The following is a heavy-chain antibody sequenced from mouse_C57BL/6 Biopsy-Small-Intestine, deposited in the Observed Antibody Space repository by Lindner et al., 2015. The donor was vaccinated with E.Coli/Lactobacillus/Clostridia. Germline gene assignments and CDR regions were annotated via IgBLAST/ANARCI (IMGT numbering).Heavy chain of an antibody. V-gene: IGHV1-84*02. CDR2: IYAYNGNT. CDR3: ARGLDISGYYAPFDY. J-gene: IGHJ4*01. D-gene: IGHD2-3*01. CDR1: DYTFTKYG. Sequence: SVKVSCKTSDYTFTKYGFSWVRQAPGQGLEWMGWIYAYNGNTNYAQKFQDRVTMTTDTSTRTAYMELRSLRSDDTAVYYCARGLDISGYYAPFDYWGQGTLVTVSS.